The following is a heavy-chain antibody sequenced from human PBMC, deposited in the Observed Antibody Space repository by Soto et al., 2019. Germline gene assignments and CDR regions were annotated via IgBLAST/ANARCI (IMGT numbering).Heavy chain of an antibody. J-gene: IGHJ6*02. CDR3: ANEVDVAFSSLQYGMDV. Sequence: GGSLRLSCAASGFTFNNFAIHCVRHAPVKWLEWVAFISYDGTYKYYADSVRGRFTVYRDNSKSTLFLQMNSLKFEDTAVYVCANEVDVAFSSLQYGMDVWGQGTTVTVSS. CDR2: ISYDGTYK. D-gene: IGHD5-12*01. CDR1: GFTFNNFA. V-gene: IGHV3-30*14.